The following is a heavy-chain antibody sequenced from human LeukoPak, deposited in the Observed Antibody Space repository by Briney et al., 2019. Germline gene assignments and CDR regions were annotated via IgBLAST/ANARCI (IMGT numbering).Heavy chain of an antibody. CDR2: IYHSGST. J-gene: IGHJ6*02. Sequence: PSETLSLTCAVSGGSISSGGYSWSWIRQPPGKGLEWIGYIYHSGSTYYNPSLKSRVTISVDRSKNQFSLKLSSVTAADTAVYYCARGGYYYYYGMDVWGQGTTVTVSS. CDR1: GGSISSGGYS. D-gene: IGHD5-12*01. CDR3: ARGGYYYYYGMDV. V-gene: IGHV4-30-2*01.